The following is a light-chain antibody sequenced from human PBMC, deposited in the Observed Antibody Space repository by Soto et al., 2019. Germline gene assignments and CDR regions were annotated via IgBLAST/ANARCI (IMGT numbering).Light chain of an antibody. CDR2: EVS. Sequence: QSALTQPPSASGSPGQSVTISCTGTSSDVGGYNYVSWYQQHPGKAPKLMIYEVSNRPSGVPDRFSGSKSGNTVSLTVSGLQAEDEADYYCSSYAGSNNLVFGGGTKLTVL. CDR3: SSYAGSNNLV. CDR1: SSDVGGYNY. J-gene: IGLJ2*01. V-gene: IGLV2-8*01.